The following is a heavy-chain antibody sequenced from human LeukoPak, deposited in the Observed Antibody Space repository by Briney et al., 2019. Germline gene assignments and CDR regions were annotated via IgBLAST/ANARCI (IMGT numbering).Heavy chain of an antibody. CDR1: GGTFSSYA. D-gene: IGHD2-15*01. V-gene: IGHV1-69*04. J-gene: IGHJ4*02. CDR3: ARDVVYCSGGSCGTNYFDY. CDR2: IIPILGIA. Sequence: GASVKVSCKASGGTFSSYAISWVRQAPGQGLEWMGRIIPILGIANYAQKFQGRVTITADKSTSTAYMELSSLRSEDTAVYYCARDVVYCSGGSCGTNYFDYWGQGTLVTVSS.